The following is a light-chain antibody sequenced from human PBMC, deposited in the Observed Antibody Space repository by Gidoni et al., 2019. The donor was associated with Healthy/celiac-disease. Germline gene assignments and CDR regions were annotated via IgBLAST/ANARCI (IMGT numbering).Light chain of an antibody. J-gene: IGLJ3*02. CDR2: SNH. Sequence: QSVLTQPPSASGTPGQRVTISCSGSSSNIGSTTVNWYQQLPGTAPKLLIYSNHQRPSGVPDRFSGSKSGTPASLAISGLQSEDEADYYCAAWDDSLNGWVFGGGTKLTVL. CDR1: SSNIGSTT. CDR3: AAWDDSLNGWV. V-gene: IGLV1-44*01.